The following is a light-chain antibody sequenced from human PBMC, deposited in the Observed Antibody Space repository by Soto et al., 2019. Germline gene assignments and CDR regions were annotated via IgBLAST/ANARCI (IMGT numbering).Light chain of an antibody. J-gene: IGLJ2*01. V-gene: IGLV2-23*01. CDR3: CSYAGSSTVV. CDR1: NSDVGSYNL. Sequence: QSALTQPASVSGSPGQSITISCTGTNSDVGSYNLVSWYQHHPGKAPKLIIYEDSERPSGTSNRFSGSKSGNTASLTISGLQAEDEADYYCCSYAGSSTVVFGGGTKLTVL. CDR2: EDS.